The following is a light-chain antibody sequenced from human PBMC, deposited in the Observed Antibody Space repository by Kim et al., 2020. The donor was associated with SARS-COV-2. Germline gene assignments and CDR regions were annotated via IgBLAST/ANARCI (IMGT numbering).Light chain of an antibody. CDR1: QSVLYSSNNKNY. CDR3: QQYYSTPIT. CDR2: WAS. Sequence: ATINCKSSQSVLYSSNNKNYLAGYQQKPGQPPKLLIYWASTRESGVPDRFSGSGSGTDFTLTISSLQAEDVAVYYCQQYYSTPITFGQGTRLEIK. J-gene: IGKJ5*01. V-gene: IGKV4-1*01.